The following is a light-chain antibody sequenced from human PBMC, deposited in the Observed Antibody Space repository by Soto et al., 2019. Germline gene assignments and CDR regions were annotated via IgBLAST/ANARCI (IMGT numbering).Light chain of an antibody. J-gene: IGLJ3*02. CDR3: AAWDDSLNAGV. CDR1: SSNIGSNT. Sequence: QSVLTQPPSASGTPGQRVTISCSGSSSNIGSNTVNWYQQLPGTAPKLLIYSNNQRPSGGPARCSGSTSCTSAALAISGLQSDDDADYYCAAWDDSLNAGVFGGGTKVTVL. CDR2: SNN. V-gene: IGLV1-44*01.